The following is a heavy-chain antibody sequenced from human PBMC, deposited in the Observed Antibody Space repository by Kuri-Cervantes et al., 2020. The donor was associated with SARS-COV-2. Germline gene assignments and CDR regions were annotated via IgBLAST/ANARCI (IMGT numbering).Heavy chain of an antibody. Sequence: SVKVSCKPSGGTFSSYAISWVRQAPGQGLEWMGGIIPIFGTANYAQKFQGRVTITADKSTSTAYMELSSLRSEDTAVYYCAGGDYYDSSGYLLPEFDYWGQGTLVTVSS. CDR1: GGTFSSYA. CDR3: AGGDYYDSSGYLLPEFDY. J-gene: IGHJ4*02. D-gene: IGHD3-22*01. V-gene: IGHV1-69*06. CDR2: IIPIFGTA.